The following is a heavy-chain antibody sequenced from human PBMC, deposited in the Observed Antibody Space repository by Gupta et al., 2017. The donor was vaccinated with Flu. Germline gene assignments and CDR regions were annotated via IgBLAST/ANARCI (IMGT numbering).Heavy chain of an antibody. CDR3: ATVTSGC. Sequence: EMQLVESGGGLVQPGGSLRLSCAASGFTFSSSYLQCVRQAPGKGLVWVSRINPDGSSTTYAESVKGRFTISRDNAKNTLYLQMNSLGDDDTAVYYCATVTSGCWGQGTLVTVSS. CDR1: GFTFSSSY. CDR2: INPDGSST. D-gene: IGHD4-17*01. V-gene: IGHV3-74*03. J-gene: IGHJ4*02.